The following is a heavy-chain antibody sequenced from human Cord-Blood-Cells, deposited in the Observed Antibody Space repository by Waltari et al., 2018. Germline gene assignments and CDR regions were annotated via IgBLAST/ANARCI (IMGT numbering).Heavy chain of an antibody. J-gene: IGHJ2*01. V-gene: IGHV4-4*07. CDR1: GGSISSYY. CDR3: ARDLGIVVVPAANPNWYFDL. Sequence: QVQLQESGPGLVKPSETLSLTCTVSGGSISSYYWSWIRQPAGQGLEWIGRIYTSGSTNYNPSLKSRVTMSVDTSKNQFSLKLSSVTAADTAVYYCARDLGIVVVPAANPNWYFDLWGRGTLVTVSS. D-gene: IGHD2-2*01. CDR2: IYTSGST.